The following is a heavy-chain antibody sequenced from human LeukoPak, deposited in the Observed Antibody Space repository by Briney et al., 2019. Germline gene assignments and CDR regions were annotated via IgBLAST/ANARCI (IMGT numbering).Heavy chain of an antibody. D-gene: IGHD2-15*01. CDR1: GFTFINYW. CDR3: ARVQGCSGGTCYFHY. Sequence: GGSLRLTCAASGFTFINYWMVWVRQAPGKGLLWVSRINSDGSSTTYADSVKGRFTISRDNAKNTVYLQMNSLRAEDTAVYYCARVQGCSGGTCYFHYWGQGTLVTVSS. CDR2: INSDGSST. V-gene: IGHV3-74*01. J-gene: IGHJ4*02.